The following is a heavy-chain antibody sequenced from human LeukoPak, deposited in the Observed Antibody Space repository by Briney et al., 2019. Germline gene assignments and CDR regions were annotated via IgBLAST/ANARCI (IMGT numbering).Heavy chain of an antibody. V-gene: IGHV3-7*01. CDR2: IKKSGDET. D-gene: IGHD3-10*01. CDR3: ASLSMITMVRGVIPDY. J-gene: IGHJ4*02. Sequence: GGSLRLSCVASGFPFSPDWMSWVGQAAGKGREGVAMIKKSGDETHYVDSVKGRFTISRDSARNSLYLQMNSLRDEDTAVYYCASLSMITMVRGVIPDYWGQGTLVTVSS. CDR1: GFPFSPDW.